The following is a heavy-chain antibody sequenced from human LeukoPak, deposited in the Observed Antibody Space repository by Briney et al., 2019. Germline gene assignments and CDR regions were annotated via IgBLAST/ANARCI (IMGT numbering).Heavy chain of an antibody. CDR1: GYTFTVYY. CDR2: INPNSGGT. Sequence: GASVKVSCKASGYTFTVYYMDWVREAPGQGLEWMGWINPNSGGTDYAQKFQGRVTMTRDTSISTAYMEVSRLRSDDTAVYYCARDYYDISGYPRFDPWGQGTLVTVSS. V-gene: IGHV1-2*02. D-gene: IGHD3-22*01. CDR3: ARDYYDISGYPRFDP. J-gene: IGHJ5*02.